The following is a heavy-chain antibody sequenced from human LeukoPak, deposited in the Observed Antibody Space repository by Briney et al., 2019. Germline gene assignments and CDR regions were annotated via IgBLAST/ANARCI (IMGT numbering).Heavy chain of an antibody. CDR2: IYYSGST. J-gene: IGHJ4*02. CDR3: ARHAGGISATGTRPFDY. V-gene: IGHV4-39*01. Sequence: SETLSLTCTVSGASFSSSTYYWGWIRQPPGKGLEWIGSIYYSGSTYYNPSLKSRVTISVDTSKNQFSLKLSSVTAADTAVYYCARHAGGISATGTRPFDYWGQGTLVTVSS. D-gene: IGHD6-13*01. CDR1: GASFSSSTYY.